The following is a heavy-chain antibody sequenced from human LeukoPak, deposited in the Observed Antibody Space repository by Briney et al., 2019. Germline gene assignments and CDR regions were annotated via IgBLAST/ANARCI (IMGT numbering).Heavy chain of an antibody. J-gene: IGHJ4*02. Sequence: SETLSLTCTVSGGSISSSSYYWGWIRQPPGKGLEWIGSIYYSGSTYYNPSLKSRVTISVDTSKNQFSLKLSSVTAADTAVYYCARVAPLGMVTTTNYFDYWGQGTLVTVSS. CDR1: GGSISSSSYY. V-gene: IGHV4-39*07. CDR3: ARVAPLGMVTTTNYFDY. CDR2: IYYSGST. D-gene: IGHD2-21*02.